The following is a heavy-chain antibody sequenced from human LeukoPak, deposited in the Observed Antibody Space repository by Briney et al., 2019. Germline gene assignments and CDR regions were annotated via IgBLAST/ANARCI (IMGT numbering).Heavy chain of an antibody. CDR3: ASHTNSGWYPIDY. CDR2: ISYDGSNK. Sequence: PGGSLRLSCAASGFTFSSYAMHWVRQAPGKGLEWVAVISYDGSNKYYADSVKGRFTISRDNSKNTLYLQMNSLRAEDTAVYYSASHTNSGWYPIDYWGQGTLVTVSS. V-gene: IGHV3-30*04. J-gene: IGHJ4*02. D-gene: IGHD6-19*01. CDR1: GFTFSSYA.